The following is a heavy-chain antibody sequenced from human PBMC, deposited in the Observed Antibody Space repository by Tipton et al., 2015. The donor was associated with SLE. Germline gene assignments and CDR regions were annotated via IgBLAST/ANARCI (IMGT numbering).Heavy chain of an antibody. D-gene: IGHD6-13*01. Sequence: SLRLSCAASGFTFGSCSVNWVRQAPGKGLEWVSSISSSSSYIYFADSVKGRFTISRDNAKNSLYLRMNSLRAEDTAVYHCARDGGSSYGMDVWGQGTTVTVSS. CDR3: ARDGGSSYGMDV. V-gene: IGHV3-21*03. CDR1: GFTFGSCS. CDR2: ISSSSSYI. J-gene: IGHJ6*02.